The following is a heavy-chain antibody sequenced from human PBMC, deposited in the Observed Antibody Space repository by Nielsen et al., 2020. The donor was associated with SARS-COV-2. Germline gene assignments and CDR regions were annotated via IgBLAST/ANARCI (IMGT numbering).Heavy chain of an antibody. CDR2: ISGSGSTI. V-gene: IGHV3-11*04. Sequence: WIRQPPGKGLEWVSYISGSGSTIYYADSVKGRFTISRDNAKNSLYLQMNSLRAEDTAVYYCARGDIVVVPAYYYYGMDVWGQGTTVTVSS. D-gene: IGHD2-2*01. CDR3: ARGDIVVVPAYYYYGMDV. J-gene: IGHJ6*02.